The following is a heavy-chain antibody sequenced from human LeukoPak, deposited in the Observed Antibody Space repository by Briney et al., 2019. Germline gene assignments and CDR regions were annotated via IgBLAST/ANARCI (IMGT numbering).Heavy chain of an antibody. CDR3: ARDAGIVVVPAAIDFDY. D-gene: IGHD2-2*01. CDR2: ISAYNGNT. V-gene: IGHV1-18*01. J-gene: IGHJ4*02. CDR1: GYTFTTYG. Sequence: GASVKVSCKASGYTFTTYGISWVRQAPGQGLEWMGWISAYNGNTDYAQKLQGRVTMTTDTSTSTAYMELRSLRSDDTAVYYCARDAGIVVVPAAIDFDYWGQGTLVTVSS.